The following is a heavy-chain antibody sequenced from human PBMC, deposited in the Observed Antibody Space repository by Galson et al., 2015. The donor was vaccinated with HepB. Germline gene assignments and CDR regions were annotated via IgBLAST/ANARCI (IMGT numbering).Heavy chain of an antibody. Sequence: LRLSCAASGFTFSSYGMHWVRQAPGKGLEWVAVISYDGSNKYYADSVKGRFTISRDNSKNTLYLQMNSLRAEDTAVYYCAKLGYYDSSGSQMVLDYWGQGTLVTVSS. J-gene: IGHJ4*02. CDR2: ISYDGSNK. CDR3: AKLGYYDSSGSQMVLDY. CDR1: GFTFSSYG. V-gene: IGHV3-30*18. D-gene: IGHD3-22*01.